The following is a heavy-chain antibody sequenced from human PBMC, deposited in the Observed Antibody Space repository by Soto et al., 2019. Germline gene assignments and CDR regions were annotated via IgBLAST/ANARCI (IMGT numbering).Heavy chain of an antibody. V-gene: IGHV3-23*01. CDR3: AKSQKDAPSNYYGMDV. CDR1: GFTFSSYA. CDR2: ISGSGGST. Sequence: PGGSLRLSCAASGFTFSSYAMSWVRQAPGKGLEWVSAISGSGGSTYYADSVKGRFTISRDNSKNTLYLQMNSLRAEDTAVYYCAKSQKDAPSNYYGMDVWGQGTTVTVSS. D-gene: IGHD2-15*01. J-gene: IGHJ6*02.